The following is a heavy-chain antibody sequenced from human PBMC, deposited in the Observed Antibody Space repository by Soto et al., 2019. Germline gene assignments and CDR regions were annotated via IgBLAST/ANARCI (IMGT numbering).Heavy chain of an antibody. CDR3: ARVRYNWNPYDY. V-gene: IGHV1-18*01. CDR1: GYTFTSYG. Sequence: ASVKVCCKASGYTFTSYGISWVRQAPGQGLEWMGWISAYNGNTNYAQKLQGRVTMTTDTSTSTAYMELRSLRSDDTAVYYCARVRYNWNPYDYWGQGTLVTSPQ. D-gene: IGHD1-20*01. J-gene: IGHJ4*02. CDR2: ISAYNGNT.